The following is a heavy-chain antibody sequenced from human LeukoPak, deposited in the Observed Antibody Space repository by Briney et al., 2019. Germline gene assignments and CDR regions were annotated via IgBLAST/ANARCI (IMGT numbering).Heavy chain of an antibody. CDR2: IWDSSRIT. Sequence: GGSLRLSCAASGFTFGSYSMNWVRQAPGKGLEWLSYIWDSSRITYRADSVKGRFTISRDNAKSSLHLQMNSLRDEDTAVYYCVRDSSFAFDYWGQGILVTVSS. CDR3: VRDSSFAFDY. J-gene: IGHJ4*02. CDR1: GFTFGSYS. D-gene: IGHD2/OR15-2a*01. V-gene: IGHV3-48*02.